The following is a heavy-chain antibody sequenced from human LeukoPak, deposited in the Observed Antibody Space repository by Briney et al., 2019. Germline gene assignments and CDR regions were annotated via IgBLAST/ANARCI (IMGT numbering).Heavy chain of an antibody. D-gene: IGHD6-6*01. Sequence: GESLKISCKGSGYSFTSYWIGWVRQAPGKGLEWVSVIYSGGSTYYADSVKGRFTISRDNSKNTLYLQMNSLRAEDTAVYYCARVASLDAFDIWGQGTMVTVSS. CDR1: GYSFTSYW. V-gene: IGHV3-53*01. CDR2: IYSGGST. J-gene: IGHJ3*02. CDR3: ARVASLDAFDI.